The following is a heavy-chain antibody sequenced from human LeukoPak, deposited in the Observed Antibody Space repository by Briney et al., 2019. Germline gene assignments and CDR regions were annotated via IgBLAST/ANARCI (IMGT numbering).Heavy chain of an antibody. CDR3: AREGGFDSSGYLIVSGVLYAFDI. CDR1: GYTFTSYA. V-gene: IGHV1-69*05. D-gene: IGHD3-22*01. Sequence: SVKVSCKASGYTFTSYAITWVRQAPGQGLEWMGRIIPIFGTANYAQKFQGRVTITTDESTSTAYMELSSLRSEDTAVYYCAREGGFDSSGYLIVSGVLYAFDIWGQGTMVTVSS. CDR2: IIPIFGTA. J-gene: IGHJ3*02.